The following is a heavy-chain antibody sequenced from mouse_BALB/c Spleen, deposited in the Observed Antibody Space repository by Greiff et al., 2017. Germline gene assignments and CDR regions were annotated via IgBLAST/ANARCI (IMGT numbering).Heavy chain of an antibody. D-gene: IGHD1-1*02. CDR1: GFNIKDTY. V-gene: IGHV14-3*02. CDR3: ARDYGVYYAMDY. CDR2: IDPANGNT. J-gene: IGHJ4*01. Sequence: VQLQQSGAELVKPGASVKLSCTASGFNIKDTYMHWVKQRPEQGLEWIGRIDPANGNTKYDPKFQGKATLTADTSSNTAYLQLSSLTSEDTAVDYCARDYGVYYAMDYWGQGTSVTVSS.